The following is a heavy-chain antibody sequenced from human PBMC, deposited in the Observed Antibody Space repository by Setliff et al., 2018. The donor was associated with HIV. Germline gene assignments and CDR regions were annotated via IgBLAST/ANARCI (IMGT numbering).Heavy chain of an antibody. CDR1: GGSFSDYY. CDR3: ARETEAGTFDY. V-gene: IGHV4-34*01. CDR2: INHRGST. Sequence: PSETLSLTCAVYGGSFSDYYWTWIRQSPGKGLEWIGEINHRGSTNYNPSLKSRVTVSVGTSKNQFPLKVSSVTAADTAVYYCARETEAGTFDYWGQGTLVTVSS. J-gene: IGHJ4*02. D-gene: IGHD6-19*01.